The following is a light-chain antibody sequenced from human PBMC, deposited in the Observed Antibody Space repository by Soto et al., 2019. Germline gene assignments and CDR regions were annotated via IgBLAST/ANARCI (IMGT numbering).Light chain of an antibody. V-gene: IGLV2-14*01. J-gene: IGLJ1*01. CDR3: NSYTSSSTHV. Sequence: QSVLTQPASVSASPGQSITISCTGTSSDVGGYNYVSWYQQHPGKAPKPMIYDVSNRPSGVSDRFSGSKSGNTASLTISGLQAEDEADYYCNSYTSSSTHVFGTGTKVTVL. CDR2: DVS. CDR1: SSDVGGYNY.